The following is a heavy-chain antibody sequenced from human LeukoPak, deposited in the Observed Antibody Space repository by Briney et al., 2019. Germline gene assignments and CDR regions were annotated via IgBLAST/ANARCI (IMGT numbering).Heavy chain of an antibody. Sequence: GGSLRLSCAASGFTFSSYSMNWVRQAPGKGLEWVSSISSSSSYIYYADSVKGRFTISRDNAKNSLYLQMNSLRAEDTAVYYRARTRKARGVLVVVPAAFDYWGQGTLVTVSS. V-gene: IGHV3-21*01. J-gene: IGHJ4*02. CDR2: ISSSSSYI. CDR1: GFTFSSYS. CDR3: ARTRKARGVLVVVPAAFDY. D-gene: IGHD2-2*01.